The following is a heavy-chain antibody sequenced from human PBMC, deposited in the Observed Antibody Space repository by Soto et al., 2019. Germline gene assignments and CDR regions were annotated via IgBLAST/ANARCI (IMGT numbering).Heavy chain of an antibody. Sequence: QVHLVESGGGLVKPGGSLRLSCAASGFAFSDAYMSWIRQAPGKGLEWVAWITSSSVQTRYADSVKGRFTISRDNAKNSLYLQMNSLRLEDTAVDYCASLVRQHLPPLGPWGQGTLVIVSS. CDR1: GFAFSDAY. CDR3: ASLVRQHLPPLGP. CDR2: ITSSSVQT. D-gene: IGHD6-13*01. J-gene: IGHJ5*02. V-gene: IGHV3-11*06.